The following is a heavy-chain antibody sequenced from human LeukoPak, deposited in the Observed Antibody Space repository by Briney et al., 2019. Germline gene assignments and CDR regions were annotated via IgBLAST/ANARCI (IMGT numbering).Heavy chain of an antibody. CDR1: GYSFSRYW. Sequence: GESLKISCKVSGYSFSRYWIGWVRQMPGKGLQWMGIIYPGDSDTRYSPSFQGQVTVSADKSINTAYLQWSSLKASDTAMYYCARRMYYYDSSGYEIYYFDYWGQGTLITVSS. CDR3: ARRMYYYDSSGYEIYYFDY. CDR2: IYPGDSDT. V-gene: IGHV5-51*01. D-gene: IGHD3-22*01. J-gene: IGHJ4*02.